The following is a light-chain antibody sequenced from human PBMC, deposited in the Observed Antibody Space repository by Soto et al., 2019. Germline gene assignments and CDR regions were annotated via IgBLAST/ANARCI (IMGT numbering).Light chain of an antibody. CDR2: DVS. CDR1: SSDVGGYNY. J-gene: IGLJ1*01. CDR3: SSYTSSNTLEV. Sequence: QSALTQPASVSGSPGHSITISCTGTSSDVGGYNYVSWYQQHPGKAPKLMICDVSNRPSGVSNRFSGSKSGNTASLTISGLQAEDEADYYCSSYTSSNTLEVFGTGTKVTVL. V-gene: IGLV2-14*01.